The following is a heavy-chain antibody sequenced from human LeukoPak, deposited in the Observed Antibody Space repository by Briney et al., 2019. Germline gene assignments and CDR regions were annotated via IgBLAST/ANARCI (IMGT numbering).Heavy chain of an antibody. CDR2: IYHSGST. V-gene: IGHV4-30-2*01. Sequence: PSETLSLTCTVSGGSISSGGYYWSWIRQPPGKGLEWIGYIYHSGSTYYNPSLKSRVTISVDRSKNQFSLKLSSVTAADTAVYYCARDRGEDYWGQGTLVTVSS. J-gene: IGHJ4*02. CDR1: GGSISSGGYY. CDR3: ARDRGEDY. D-gene: IGHD3-3*01.